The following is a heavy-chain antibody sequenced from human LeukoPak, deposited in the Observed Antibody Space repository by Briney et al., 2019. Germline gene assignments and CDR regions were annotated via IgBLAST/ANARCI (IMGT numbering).Heavy chain of an antibody. Sequence: PGGFLRLSCAVSGFTFSSYGMHWVRQATGKGLEWVSAISTGGDTSYPGSVKGRFTISRENAKNSLYLQMNSLRAGDTAVYYCARGGVETISAPFDSWGPGTLVTVSS. CDR2: ISTGGDT. V-gene: IGHV3-13*01. D-gene: IGHD1-1*01. J-gene: IGHJ4*02. CDR3: ARGGVETISAPFDS. CDR1: GFTFSSYG.